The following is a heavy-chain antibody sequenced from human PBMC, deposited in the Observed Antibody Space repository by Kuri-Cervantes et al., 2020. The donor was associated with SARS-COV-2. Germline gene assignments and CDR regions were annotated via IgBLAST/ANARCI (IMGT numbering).Heavy chain of an antibody. V-gene: IGHV3-7*01. D-gene: IGHD1-1*01. CDR1: GFTFSSYG. J-gene: IGHJ4*02. CDR3: VRDGDHWNFDY. Sequence: GGSLRLSCAASGFTFSSYGMHWVRQAPGKGLEWVANIKQDGSEKYYVDSVKGRFTISRDNAKNSLFLQMNSLRAEDTAVYYCVRDGDHWNFDYWGQGTLVTVSS. CDR2: IKQDGSEK.